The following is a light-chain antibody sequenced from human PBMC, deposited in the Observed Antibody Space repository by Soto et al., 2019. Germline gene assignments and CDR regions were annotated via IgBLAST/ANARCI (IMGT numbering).Light chain of an antibody. CDR2: GAS. CDR1: QSFSNNY. V-gene: IGKV3-20*01. J-gene: IGKJ1*01. Sequence: ILLTQSPATLSLSPLERATLSCRSSQSFSNNYLAWYQQKPGQAPRLLIYGASNRATGIPDRFSGSGSGTDFTLTISRLEPEDFAVYYCQQYGSSGRFGQGTXVEIK. CDR3: QQYGSSGR.